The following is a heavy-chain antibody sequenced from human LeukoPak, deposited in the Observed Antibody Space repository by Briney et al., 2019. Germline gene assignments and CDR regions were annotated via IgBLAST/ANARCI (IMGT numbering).Heavy chain of an antibody. CDR3: ARDQNVSRRSGYFDP. Sequence: SETLSLTCSISGGSISSPSHYWGWIRQPPGKGLEWIATISYSGSTFYNPSLKSRVTTSIDTSKNQFSLNLNSVTAAATAVYYCARDQNVSRRSGYFDPWGQGALVTVSS. CDR2: ISYSGST. D-gene: IGHD6-25*01. J-gene: IGHJ5*02. CDR1: GGSISSPSHY. V-gene: IGHV4-39*07.